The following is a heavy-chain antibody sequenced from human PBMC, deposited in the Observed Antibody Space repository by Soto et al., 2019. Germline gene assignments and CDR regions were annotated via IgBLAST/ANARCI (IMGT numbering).Heavy chain of an antibody. CDR1: GFTVSSNY. CDR2: IYSGGST. J-gene: IGHJ6*02. V-gene: IGHV3-53*01. D-gene: IGHD3-10*01. Sequence: EVQLVESGGGLIQPGGSLRLSCAASGFTVSSNYMSWVRQAPGKGLEWVSVIYSGGSTYYADSVKGRFTISRDNSKNTLYLQMNSLSAEDTAGYYCVRGRYYYGWGGGYGMDVWGQGTTVTVSS. CDR3: VRGRYYYGWGGGYGMDV.